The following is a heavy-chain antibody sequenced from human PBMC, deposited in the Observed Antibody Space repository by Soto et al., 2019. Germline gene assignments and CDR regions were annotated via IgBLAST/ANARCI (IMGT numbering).Heavy chain of an antibody. CDR1: GYTFTSYG. V-gene: IGHV1-18*01. J-gene: IGHJ6*03. D-gene: IGHD2-2*01. Sequence: ASVKVSCKASGYTFTSYGISWVRQAPGQGLEWMGWISAYNGNTNYAQKLQGRVTMTTDTSTSTAYMELRSLRSDDTAVYYCARLVPAAMLILYYYYYMDVWGKGTTGTVSS. CDR2: ISAYNGNT. CDR3: ARLVPAAMLILYYYYYMDV.